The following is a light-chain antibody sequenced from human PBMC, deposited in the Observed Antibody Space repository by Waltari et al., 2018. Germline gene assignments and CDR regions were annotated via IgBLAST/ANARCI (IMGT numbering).Light chain of an antibody. V-gene: IGLV3-1*01. CDR2: QDK. J-gene: IGLJ2*01. CDR1: TLGTKS. Sequence: SYEVTQPPSVSVSAGQTPTIVCSGATLGTKSICWYQQKSGQSPVLVIYQDKRRPPGIPERFSASNSGNTATLTISGTQVMDEADYYCHTWDTNTAIFGGGTKLTVL. CDR3: HTWDTNTAI.